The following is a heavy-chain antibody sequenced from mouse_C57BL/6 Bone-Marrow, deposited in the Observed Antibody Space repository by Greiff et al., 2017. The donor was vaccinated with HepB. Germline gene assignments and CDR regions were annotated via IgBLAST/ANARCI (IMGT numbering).Heavy chain of an antibody. J-gene: IGHJ2*01. CDR1: GYTFTDYN. V-gene: IGHV1-22*01. D-gene: IGHD1-1*01. Sequence: EVQLQESGPELVKPGASVKMSCKASGYTFTDYNMHWVKQSHGKSLEWIGYINPNNGGTSYNQKFKGKATLTVNKSSSTAYMELRSLTSEDSAVYYCARERNLLLGLWGQGTTLTVSS. CDR2: INPNNGGT. CDR3: ARERNLLLGL.